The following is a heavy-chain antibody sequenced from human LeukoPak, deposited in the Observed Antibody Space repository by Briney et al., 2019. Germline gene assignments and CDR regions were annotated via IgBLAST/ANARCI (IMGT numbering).Heavy chain of an antibody. CDR3: ASPRRKGYCSSTSCSKGAFDI. CDR1: GGSFSGYY. D-gene: IGHD2-2*01. J-gene: IGHJ3*02. CDR2: INHSGST. Sequence: SETLSLTCAVYGGSFSGYYWSWIRQPPGKGLEWIGQINHSGSTNYNPSLKSRVTISVDTSKNQFSLKLSSVTAADTAVYYCASPRRKGYCSSTSCSKGAFDIWGQGTMVTVSS. V-gene: IGHV4-34*01.